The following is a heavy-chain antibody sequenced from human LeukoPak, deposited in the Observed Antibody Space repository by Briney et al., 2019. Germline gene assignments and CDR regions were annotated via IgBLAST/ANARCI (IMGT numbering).Heavy chain of an antibody. V-gene: IGHV3-30*18. Sequence: HPGRSLRLSCAASGFTFSSYGMHWVRQAPGKGLEWVAVISYDGSNKYYADSVKGRFTISRDNSKNTLYLQMNSLRAEDTAVYYCAKRDYWGQGTLVTVSS. CDR2: ISYDGSNK. CDR3: AKRDY. J-gene: IGHJ4*02. CDR1: GFTFSSYG.